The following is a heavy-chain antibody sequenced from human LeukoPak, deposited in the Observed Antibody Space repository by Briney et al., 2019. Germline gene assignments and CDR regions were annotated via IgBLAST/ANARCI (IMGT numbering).Heavy chain of an antibody. CDR1: GGTFSSYA. CDR3: AIAVAGFDAFDI. V-gene: IGHV1-69*06. Sequence: ASVKVSCKASGGTFSSYAISWVRQAPGQGLEWMAGVIPIFGTANYAQKFRGRVTITADKSTSTAYMELSSLRSEDTAVYYCAIAVAGFDAFDIWGQGTMVTVSS. J-gene: IGHJ3*02. D-gene: IGHD6-19*01. CDR2: VIPIFGTA.